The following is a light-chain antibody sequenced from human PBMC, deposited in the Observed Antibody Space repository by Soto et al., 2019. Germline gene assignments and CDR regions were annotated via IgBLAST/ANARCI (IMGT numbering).Light chain of an antibody. V-gene: IGKV3-20*01. J-gene: IGKJ1*01. CDR1: LSISNSY. Sequence: EIVLTQSPGTLSLSPGERATLSCRASLSISNSYLAWYQQKPGQAPRLLIYGASSRAIGIPDRFSGSGSGTDFTLTISRLEPEDFAVYYCQQYGSSPSWTFGQGTKVDIK. CDR3: QQYGSSPSWT. CDR2: GAS.